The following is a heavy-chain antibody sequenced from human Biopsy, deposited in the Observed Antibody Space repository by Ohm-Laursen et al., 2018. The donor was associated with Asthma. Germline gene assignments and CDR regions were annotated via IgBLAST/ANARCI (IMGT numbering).Heavy chain of an antibody. D-gene: IGHD2-15*01. CDR2: ISYSGST. J-gene: IGHJ4*02. CDR3: ARGRGYCRDGNCYNYYFEN. CDR1: GGSVSSGSYY. V-gene: IGHV4-61*01. Sequence: SDTLSLTCTVSGGSVSSGSYYWSWIRQPPGKGLAWVSYISYSGSTDYNPSLKSRLTISMDTSKNQFSLKLSSVTAADTAVYYCARGRGYCRDGNCYNYYFENWGQGTLVTVSS.